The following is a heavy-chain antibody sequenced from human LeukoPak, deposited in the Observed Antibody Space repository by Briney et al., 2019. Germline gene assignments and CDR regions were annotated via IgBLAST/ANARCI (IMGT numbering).Heavy chain of an antibody. CDR1: GGSISSSSYY. CDR3: ARHKSEREYYDFWSGYHGDAFDI. Sequence: SETLSLTCTVSGGSISSSSYYWGWIRQPPGKGLEWIGSIYYSGSTYYNPSLKSRVTISVDTSKNQFSLKLSSVTAADTAVYYCARHKSEREYYDFWSGYHGDAFDIWGQGTMVTVSS. V-gene: IGHV4-39*01. CDR2: IYYSGST. J-gene: IGHJ3*02. D-gene: IGHD3-3*01.